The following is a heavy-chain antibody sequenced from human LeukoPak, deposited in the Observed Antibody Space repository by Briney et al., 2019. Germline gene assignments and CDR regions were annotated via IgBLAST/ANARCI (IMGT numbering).Heavy chain of an antibody. Sequence: GGSPRLSCAASGFTFSSYWVSWVRQAPGKGLEWVANIKQDGSEKYYVDSVKGRFTISRDNAKNSLYLQMNSLRAEDTAVYYCASLRYWGQGTLVTVSS. CDR2: IKQDGSEK. J-gene: IGHJ4*02. V-gene: IGHV3-7*01. CDR3: ASLRY. CDR1: GFTFSSYW.